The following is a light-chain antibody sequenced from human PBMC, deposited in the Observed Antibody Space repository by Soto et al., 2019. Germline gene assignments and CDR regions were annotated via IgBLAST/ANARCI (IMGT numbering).Light chain of an antibody. CDR2: AAS. CDR1: QSISSY. V-gene: IGKV1-39*01. J-gene: IGKJ5*01. CDR3: QQANTFPIT. Sequence: IEMNRSPSSLSASLGYRVTLTCLASQSISSYLNWYQQKPGKAPKLLIYAASSLQSGVPSRFRGSGSGTLFTLTISSLQPEDFATYFCQQANTFPITFGQGTRVEIK.